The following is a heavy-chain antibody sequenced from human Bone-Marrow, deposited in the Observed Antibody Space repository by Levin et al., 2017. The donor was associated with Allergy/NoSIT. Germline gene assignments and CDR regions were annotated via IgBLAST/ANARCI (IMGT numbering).Heavy chain of an antibody. Sequence: GESLKISCRASGYTFANYAIHWVRQAPGQGLEWVGWFNTGDGSTRYSQKFQGRITITTDTSASTVYMDLSSLRSEDTAVYYCASGDCGSGSCSYFDYWGQGTLVSVSS. D-gene: IGHD2-15*01. CDR3: ASGDCGSGSCSYFDY. CDR1: GYTFANYA. V-gene: IGHV1-3*04. J-gene: IGHJ4*02. CDR2: FNTGDGST.